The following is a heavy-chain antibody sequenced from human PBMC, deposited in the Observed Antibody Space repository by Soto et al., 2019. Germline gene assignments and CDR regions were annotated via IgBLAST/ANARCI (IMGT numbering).Heavy chain of an antibody. Sequence: SETLSLTCTVSGGSISSYQWSWIRQPPGKGLEWIGYIYNTGSTIYNPSLKSRVTISLDTSRNQFSLKLDSVTTADTAVYYCVGDIFSGSYRFDYWGQGTLVTVSS. CDR3: VGDIFSGSYRFDY. J-gene: IGHJ4*02. CDR2: IYNTGST. V-gene: IGHV4-59*01. D-gene: IGHD1-26*01. CDR1: GGSISSYQ.